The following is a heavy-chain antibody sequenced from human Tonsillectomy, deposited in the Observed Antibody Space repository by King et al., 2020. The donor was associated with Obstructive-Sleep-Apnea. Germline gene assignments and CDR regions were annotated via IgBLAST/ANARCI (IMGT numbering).Heavy chain of an antibody. CDR3: ARSPSYYYGSSGYPAGYFDY. V-gene: IGHV4-31*03. Sequence: VQLQESGPGLVKPSQTVSLTCTVSGGSIRSGDYYWSWIRQHPGKGLEWIGYIYHSGSTFYNPSLKSRLNISVDTSKNQFSLNLSSVTAADTAVFFCARSPSYYYGSSGYPAGYFDYWGQGTLVTVSS. CDR1: GGSIRSGDYY. CDR2: IYHSGST. J-gene: IGHJ4*02. D-gene: IGHD3-22*01.